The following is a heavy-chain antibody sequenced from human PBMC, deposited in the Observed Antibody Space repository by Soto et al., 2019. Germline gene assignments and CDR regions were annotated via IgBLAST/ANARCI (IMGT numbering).Heavy chain of an antibody. CDR1: GFTVSSNY. J-gene: IGHJ5*02. Sequence: RRLSCAASGFTVSSNYMSWVRQAPGKGLEWVSVIYSGGSTYYADSVKGRFTISRDNSKNTLYLQMNSLRAEDTAVYYCARVKIDTYSSAKKGFDPWGQGTLVTVSS. V-gene: IGHV3-53*01. CDR3: ARVKIDTYSSAKKGFDP. D-gene: IGHD6-25*01. CDR2: IYSGGST.